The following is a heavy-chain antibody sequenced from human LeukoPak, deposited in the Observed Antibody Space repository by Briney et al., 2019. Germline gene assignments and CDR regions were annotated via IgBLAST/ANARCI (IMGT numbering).Heavy chain of an antibody. CDR2: TNPNSGNT. CDR1: GYTFTSYD. V-gene: IGHV1-8*01. J-gene: IGHJ2*01. D-gene: IGHD4-17*01. CDR3: ARALTTVTTFPFDL. Sequence: GASVKVSCKASGYTFTSYDIDWVRQATGQGLEWMGWTNPNSGNTGYAQKFQGRVTMTRNTSISTAYTELSSLRSEDTAVYYCARALTTVTTFPFDLWGRGTLVTVSS.